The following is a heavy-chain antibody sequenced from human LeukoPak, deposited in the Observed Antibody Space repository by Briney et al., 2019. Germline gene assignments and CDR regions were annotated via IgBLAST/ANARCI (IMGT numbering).Heavy chain of an antibody. CDR2: IYHSGST. CDR3: ARRVPAAQAPFDP. D-gene: IGHD2-2*01. J-gene: IGHJ5*02. V-gene: IGHV4-38-2*02. CDR1: GYPISSGYY. Sequence: PSETLSLTCTVSGYPISSGYYWGWIRQPPGKGLEWIGSIYHSGSTYYNPSLKSRVTISVDTSKNQFSLKLSSVTAADTAVYYCARRVPAAQAPFDPWGQGTLVTVSS.